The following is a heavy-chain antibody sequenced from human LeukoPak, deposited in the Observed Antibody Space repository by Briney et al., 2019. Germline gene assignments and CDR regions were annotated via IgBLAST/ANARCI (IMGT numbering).Heavy chain of an antibody. CDR3: ARDNSSGYYPRFDP. CDR2: IHTSGST. Sequence: SETLSLTRTVSGGSISSYYWSWIRQPAGKGLEWIGRIHTSGSTNYNPSLKSRVTMSVDTSKNQFSLKLSSVTAADTAVYYCARDNSSGYYPRFDPWGQGTLVTVSS. V-gene: IGHV4-4*07. D-gene: IGHD3-22*01. CDR1: GGSISSYY. J-gene: IGHJ5*02.